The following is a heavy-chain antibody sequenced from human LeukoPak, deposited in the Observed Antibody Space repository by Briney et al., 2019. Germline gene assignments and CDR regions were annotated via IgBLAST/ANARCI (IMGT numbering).Heavy chain of an antibody. V-gene: IGHV3-53*01. CDR3: ARAVAGLYFDY. CDR2: LYTDGKT. Sequence: PGGSLRLSCAVSGFIFSRNDMAWVRQAPGKGLQWVSVLYTDGKTFYEDSMKGRFTISRDNSKNTLNLQINNLRDDDTAVYYCARAVAGLYFDYWGQGILVTVSS. CDR1: GFIFSRND. D-gene: IGHD6-19*01. J-gene: IGHJ4*02.